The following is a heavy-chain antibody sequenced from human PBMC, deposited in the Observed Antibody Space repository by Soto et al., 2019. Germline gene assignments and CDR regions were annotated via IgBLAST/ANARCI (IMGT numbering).Heavy chain of an antibody. CDR3: ARRYCTNGVCATRGYYYYGIDV. J-gene: IGHJ6*02. Sequence: QVQLVQSGAEVKKPGASVKVSCKASGYTFTSYAMHWVRQAPGQRLEWMGWINAGNGNTKYSQKFQGRVTITRDTSASTAYMELSSLRSEDTAVYYCARRYCTNGVCATRGYYYYGIDVWGQGTTVTVSS. CDR1: GYTFTSYA. D-gene: IGHD2-8*01. V-gene: IGHV1-3*01. CDR2: INAGNGNT.